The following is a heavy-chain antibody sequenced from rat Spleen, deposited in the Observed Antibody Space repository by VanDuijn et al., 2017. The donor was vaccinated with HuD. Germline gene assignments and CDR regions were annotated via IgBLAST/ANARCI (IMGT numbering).Heavy chain of an antibody. CDR2: ITNTGGSI. CDR3: TRELPGYNSNWFAY. V-gene: IGHV5-31*01. J-gene: IGHJ3*01. D-gene: IGHD1-4*01. Sequence: EVQLVESGGGLVQPGRSLKLSCAASGFTFSDYNMAWVRQAPGKGLEWVASITNTGGSIYYPDSVKGRFTISRENAQNTLYLQMNSLRSEDTATYYCTRELPGYNSNWFAYWGQGTLVTVSS. CDR1: GFTFSDYN.